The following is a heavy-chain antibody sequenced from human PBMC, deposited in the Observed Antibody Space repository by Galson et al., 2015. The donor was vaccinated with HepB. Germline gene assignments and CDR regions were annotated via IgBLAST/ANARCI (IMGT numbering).Heavy chain of an antibody. V-gene: IGHV1-69*13. CDR1: GATFISNV. D-gene: IGHD3-22*01. Sequence: SVKVSCKVSGATFISNVISWVRQAPGQGLEWMGGVIPVFGTATYAQKFQGRLTIIADESTSSSFMELSSLTHEDTAMYYCARDNYYDNSGLGWFDPWGQGTLVTVSS. J-gene: IGHJ5*02. CDR2: VIPVFGTA. CDR3: ARDNYYDNSGLGWFDP.